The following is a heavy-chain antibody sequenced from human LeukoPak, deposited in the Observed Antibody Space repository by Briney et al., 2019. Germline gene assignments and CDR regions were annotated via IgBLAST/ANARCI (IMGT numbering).Heavy chain of an antibody. CDR3: ASTKSSYYDSSGYYYV. CDR1: GGSFSGYY. V-gene: IGHV4-34*01. D-gene: IGHD3-22*01. CDR2: INHSGST. J-gene: IGHJ4*02. Sequence: SETLSLTCAVYGGSFSGYYWSWIRQPPGKGLEWIGEINHSGSTNYNPSLKSRVTISVDTSKNQFSLKLSSVTAADTAVYYCASTKSSYYDSSGYYYVWGQGTLVTVSS.